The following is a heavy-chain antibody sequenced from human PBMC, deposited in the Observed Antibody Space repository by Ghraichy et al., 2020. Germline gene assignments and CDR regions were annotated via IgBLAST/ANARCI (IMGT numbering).Heavy chain of an antibody. D-gene: IGHD5-12*01. J-gene: IGHJ6*02. CDR3: ARVGGGYDFGYYYYGMDV. Sequence: GESLNISCAASGFTFSSYSMNWVRQAPGKGLEWVSSISSSSSYIYYADSVKGRFTISRDNAKNSLYLQMNSLRAEDTAVYYCARVGGGYDFGYYYYGMDVGGQGTTVTVSS. CDR1: GFTFSSYS. CDR2: ISSSSSYI. V-gene: IGHV3-21*01.